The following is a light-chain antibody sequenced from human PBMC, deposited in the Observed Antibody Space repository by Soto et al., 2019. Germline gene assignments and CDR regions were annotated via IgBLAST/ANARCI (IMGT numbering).Light chain of an antibody. CDR3: QQYGISPPT. V-gene: IGKV3-20*01. CDR2: GAS. CDR1: QSVRSSY. Sequence: EIVLTQSPGTLSLSPGERATLSCRASQSVRSSYLAWYQQKPGQAPRVLIYGASARATGFPDRFSGSGSGTDFTLTISRLEPEDFAVYHCQQYGISPPTFGPGTKVDIK. J-gene: IGKJ3*01.